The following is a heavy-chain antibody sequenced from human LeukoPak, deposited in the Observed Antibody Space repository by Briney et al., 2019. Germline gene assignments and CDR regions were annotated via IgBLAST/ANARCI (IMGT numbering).Heavy chain of an antibody. CDR2: IKQDGSDK. D-gene: IGHD2/OR15-2a*01. Sequence: GGSLRLSCAASGFTFSNYWMNWVRQAPGKGLEWLASIKQDGSDKYYVDSVKGRFTISRDNAKNSLYLQVNSLKIEDTAIYYCTLERGDIWGRGTMVTVSS. CDR3: TLERGDI. V-gene: IGHV3-7*03. J-gene: IGHJ3*02. CDR1: GFTFSNYW.